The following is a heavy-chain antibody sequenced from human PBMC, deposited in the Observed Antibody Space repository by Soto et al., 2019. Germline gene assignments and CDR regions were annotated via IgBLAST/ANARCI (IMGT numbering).Heavy chain of an antibody. J-gene: IGHJ6*02. D-gene: IGHD6-6*01. CDR1: GFTFSSYA. V-gene: IGHV3-30-3*01. CDR2: ISYDGSNK. CDR3: ARSEYSSTGGEYYYYYGMDV. Sequence: GGSLRLSCAASGFTFSSYAMHWVRQAPGKGLEWVAVISYDGSNKYYADSVKGRFTISRDNSKNTLYLQMNSLRAEDTAVYYCARSEYSSTGGEYYYYYGMDVWGQGTTVTVSS.